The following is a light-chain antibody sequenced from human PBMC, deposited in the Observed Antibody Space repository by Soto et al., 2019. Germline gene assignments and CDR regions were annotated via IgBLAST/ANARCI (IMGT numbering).Light chain of an antibody. CDR2: GAS. V-gene: IGKV3-15*01. CDR1: QSVSSN. J-gene: IGKJ2*01. Sequence: EIVMTQSPATLSVSPGERATLSCRASQSVSSNLAWYQQKPGQAPRLLIYGASTRATGVPARFSGTVSGTEFTLTICSLQSEDFAVYYCQQYNNWHTFGQGTKLEIK. CDR3: QQYNNWHT.